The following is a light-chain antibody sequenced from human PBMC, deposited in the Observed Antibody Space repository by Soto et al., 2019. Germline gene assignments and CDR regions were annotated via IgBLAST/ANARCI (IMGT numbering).Light chain of an antibody. CDR3: QSYDSSLSGGV. J-gene: IGLJ3*02. CDR1: SSNIGAGYD. CDR2: GNS. V-gene: IGLV1-40*01. Sequence: QSVLTQPPSVSGAPGQRVTISCTGSSSNIGAGYDVHWYQQLPGTAPKLLIYGNSNRPSGVPDRFSGSKSGTSASLAITGLRAEDVADYYCQSYDSSLSGGVFGGGTKLTVL.